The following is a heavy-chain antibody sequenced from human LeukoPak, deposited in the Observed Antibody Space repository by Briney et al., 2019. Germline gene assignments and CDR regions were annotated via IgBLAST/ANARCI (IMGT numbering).Heavy chain of an antibody. CDR1: GGTFTNYA. CDR3: AEDSSMVTTRAPYYYYYLDV. V-gene: IGHV1-69*01. D-gene: IGHD4-17*01. J-gene: IGHJ6*02. Sequence: SVKVSCTASGGTFTNYAISWVRQAPGQGLEWMGGIIPLLGTPNYAQKFQGRVTITADDSTSTAYMELTSLRSEDTAVYYCAEDSSMVTTRAPYYYYYLDVWGQGTTVTVSS. CDR2: IIPLLGTP.